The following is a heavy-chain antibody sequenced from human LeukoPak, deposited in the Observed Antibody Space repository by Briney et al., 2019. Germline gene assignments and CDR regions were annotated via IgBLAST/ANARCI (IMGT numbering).Heavy chain of an antibody. CDR3: TTPRDYADIDY. CDR2: IKSKTDGGTT. J-gene: IGHJ4*02. D-gene: IGHD4-17*01. Sequence: PGGSLRLSCAASGFTFSSYAMSWVRQAPGKGLEWVGRIKSKTDGGTTDYAAPVKGRFTISRDDSKNTLYLQMHSLKTEDTAVYYCTTPRDYADIDYWGQGTLVTVSS. V-gene: IGHV3-15*01. CDR1: GFTFSSYA.